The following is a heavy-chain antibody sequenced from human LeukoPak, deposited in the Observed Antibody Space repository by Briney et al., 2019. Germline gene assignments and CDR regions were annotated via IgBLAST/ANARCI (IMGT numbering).Heavy chain of an antibody. V-gene: IGHV4-34*01. CDR2: INHSGST. CDR3: ASYYYDSNGYPYSSFDY. Sequence: SETLSLTCAVYGGSFSGYYWSWIRQPPGKGLEWIGEINHSGSTNYNPSLKSRVTISVDTSKNQFSLKLSSVTAADTAVYFCASYYYDSNGYPYSSFDYWGQGTLVTVSS. J-gene: IGHJ4*02. CDR1: GGSFSGYY. D-gene: IGHD3-22*01.